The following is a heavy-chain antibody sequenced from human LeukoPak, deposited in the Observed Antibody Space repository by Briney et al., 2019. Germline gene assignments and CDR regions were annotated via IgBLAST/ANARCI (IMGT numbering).Heavy chain of an antibody. J-gene: IGHJ4*02. D-gene: IGHD4-17*01. CDR1: GFTFSSYG. CDR2: IQYDGSNK. V-gene: IGHV3-30*02. Sequence: GGSLRLSCAASGFTFSSYGMHWVRQAPGKGLEWVAFIQYDGSNKYYADSVKGRFTISRDNSKNTLYLQMNSLRAEDTAVYYCARGEGYGDYYFDYWGQGTLVTVSS. CDR3: ARGEGYGDYYFDY.